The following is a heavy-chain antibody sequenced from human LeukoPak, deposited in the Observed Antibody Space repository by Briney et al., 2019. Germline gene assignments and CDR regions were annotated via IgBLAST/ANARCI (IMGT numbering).Heavy chain of an antibody. CDR3: ARRGYCSSTSCYEYWFDH. J-gene: IGHJ5*02. CDR1: GGSISSSSYY. CDR2: IYYSGST. D-gene: IGHD2-2*01. V-gene: IGHV4-39*01. Sequence: PSETLSLTCTVSGGSISSSSYYWGWICQPPGKGLEWIGIIYYSGSTYYNPSLKSRLTISVDTSKNQFSLKLSSVTATDTAVYYCARRGYCSSTSCYEYWFDHWGQGTLVTVSS.